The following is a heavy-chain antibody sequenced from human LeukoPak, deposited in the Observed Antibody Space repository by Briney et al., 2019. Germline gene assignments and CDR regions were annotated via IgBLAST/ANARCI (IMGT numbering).Heavy chain of an antibody. CDR1: GYTFTGYY. J-gene: IGHJ4*02. Sequence: GASVKVSCKASGYTFTGYYMHWVRQAHGQGLEWMGRINPNSGGTNYAQKFQGRVTMTRDTSISTAYMELSRLRSDDTAVYYCARVSGSYYYGSGSYYKFDYWGQGTLVTVSS. CDR2: INPNSGGT. V-gene: IGHV1-2*06. D-gene: IGHD3-10*01. CDR3: ARVSGSYYYGSGSYYKFDY.